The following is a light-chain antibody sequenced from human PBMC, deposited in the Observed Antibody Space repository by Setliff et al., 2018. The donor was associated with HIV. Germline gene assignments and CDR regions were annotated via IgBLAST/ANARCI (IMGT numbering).Light chain of an antibody. CDR2: DVN. V-gene: IGLV2-14*01. CDR1: SSDVGGYHY. J-gene: IGLJ1*01. CDR3: NSYTSSSTDV. Sequence: QSALAQPASVSGSPGQSITISCTGTSSDVGGYHYVSWYQQHPDKAPKLMIYDVNKRPSGVSNRFSGSKSGNTASLTISGLQAEDEADYYCNSYTSSSTDVFGTGTKVTVL.